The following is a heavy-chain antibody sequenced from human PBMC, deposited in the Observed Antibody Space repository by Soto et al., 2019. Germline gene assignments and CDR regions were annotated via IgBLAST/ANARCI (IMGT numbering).Heavy chain of an antibody. CDR3: ARGRWIAAAALDY. J-gene: IGHJ4*02. V-gene: IGHV1-2*04. D-gene: IGHD6-13*01. CDR2: INPNSGGT. Sequence: GASVKVSCKASGYTFTGYYMHWVRQAPGQGLEWMGWINPNSGGTNYAQKFQGWVTMTRDTSISTAYMELSRLRSDDTAVYYCARGRWIAAAALDYWGQGTLVTVSS. CDR1: GYTFTGYY.